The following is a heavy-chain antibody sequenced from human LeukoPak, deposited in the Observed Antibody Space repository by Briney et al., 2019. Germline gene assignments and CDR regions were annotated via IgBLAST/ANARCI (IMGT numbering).Heavy chain of an antibody. J-gene: IGHJ4*02. CDR1: GYTFTGYY. CDR3: AREREYSGYDSDY. Sequence: ASVKVSCTASGYTFTGYYMHWVRRAPEQGLEWMGWINPNSGGTKYAQKFQGRVTLTRDTSMSTAYMELSRLRSDDTAVYYCAREREYSGYDSDYWGQGTLVTVSS. CDR2: INPNSGGT. D-gene: IGHD5-12*01. V-gene: IGHV1-2*02.